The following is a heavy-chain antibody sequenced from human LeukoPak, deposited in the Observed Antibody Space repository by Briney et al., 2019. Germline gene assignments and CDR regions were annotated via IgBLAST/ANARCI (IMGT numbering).Heavy chain of an antibody. Sequence: GGSLRLSCVVSGFSFGSYPMSWVRQAPGKGLEWVSAIRDSGSSTHYADSVKGRFTTSRDNSKNTPFLQMNSLRAEDTAIYYCAKYGPQDSGSSHFDYWGQGALVTVSS. D-gene: IGHD1-26*01. CDR3: AKYGPQDSGSSHFDY. J-gene: IGHJ4*02. CDR1: GFSFGSYP. CDR2: IRDSGSST. V-gene: IGHV3-23*01.